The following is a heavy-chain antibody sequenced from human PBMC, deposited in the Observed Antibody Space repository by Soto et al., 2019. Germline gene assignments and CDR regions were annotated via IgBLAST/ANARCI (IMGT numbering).Heavy chain of an antibody. D-gene: IGHD5-12*01. Sequence: GGSLRLSCAASGFTFSSYAMHWVRQAPGKGLEWVAVISYDGSNKYYADSVKGRFTISRDNSKNTLYLQMNSLRAEDTAVYYCVWELRKGFFDYWGQGTLVTVSS. V-gene: IGHV3-30-3*01. CDR3: VWELRKGFFDY. J-gene: IGHJ4*02. CDR1: GFTFSSYA. CDR2: ISYDGSNK.